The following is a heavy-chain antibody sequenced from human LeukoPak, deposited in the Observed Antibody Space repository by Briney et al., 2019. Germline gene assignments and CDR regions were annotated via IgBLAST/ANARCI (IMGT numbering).Heavy chain of an antibody. D-gene: IGHD1-26*01. V-gene: IGHV3-30*04. J-gene: IGHJ4*02. CDR1: GFIFSSYA. Sequence: PGRSLRLSCAASGFIFSSYAMHWARQAPGKGLEWVAVISYDGSNKYYADSVKGRFTISRDNSKNTLYLQMNSLRAEDTAVYYCATSIVGAHALYYFDYWGQGTLVTVSS. CDR3: ATSIVGAHALYYFDY. CDR2: ISYDGSNK.